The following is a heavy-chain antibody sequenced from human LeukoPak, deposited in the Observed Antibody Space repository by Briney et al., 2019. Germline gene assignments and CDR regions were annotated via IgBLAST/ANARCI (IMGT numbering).Heavy chain of an antibody. J-gene: IGHJ6*03. CDR3: AKGPGYDSGGWYYNIDV. CDR2: ISYDGSNK. V-gene: IGHV3-30*18. CDR1: GFTFSSYG. D-gene: IGHD3-22*01. Sequence: SGGSLRLSCAASGFTFSSYGMHWVRQAPGKGLEWVAVISYDGSNKYYADSVKGRFTISRDNSKNTLYLQMNSLRAEDTAVYYCAKGPGYDSGGWYYNIDVWGTGTTVTVSS.